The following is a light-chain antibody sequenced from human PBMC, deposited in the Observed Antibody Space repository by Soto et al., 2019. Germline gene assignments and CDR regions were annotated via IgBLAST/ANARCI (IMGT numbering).Light chain of an antibody. CDR1: QNIRSR. J-gene: IGKJ5*01. V-gene: IGKV1-39*01. Sequence: DFQMTQSPSTLSASVGDRVTSTCRASQNIRSRLAWFQQKPGKAPKLLIYAASSLQSGVPSRFSGSGSGTDFTLTINSLHPEDFATYYCQQSYSTPITFGQGTRLEIK. CDR3: QQSYSTPIT. CDR2: AAS.